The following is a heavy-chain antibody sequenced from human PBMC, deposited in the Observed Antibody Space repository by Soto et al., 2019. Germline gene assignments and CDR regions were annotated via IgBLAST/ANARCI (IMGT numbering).Heavy chain of an antibody. Sequence: GRSVKLSCAASGFSFSNYWMPWVRQAPGKELVWLSRIDSDGSTTSYADSVKGRFTISRDNAKNTLYLQMNSLRAEDTAVYYCARDPTYFYDSSGYYDFWGQGT. CDR1: GFSFSNYW. CDR3: ARDPTYFYDSSGYYDF. J-gene: IGHJ4*02. CDR2: IDSDGSTT. V-gene: IGHV3-74*01. D-gene: IGHD3-22*01.